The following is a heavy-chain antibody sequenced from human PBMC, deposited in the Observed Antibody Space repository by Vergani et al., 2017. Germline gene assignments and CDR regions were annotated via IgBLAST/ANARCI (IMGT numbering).Heavy chain of an antibody. CDR1: GYTFTSYY. Sequence: QVQLVQSGAEVKKPGASVKVSCKASGYTFTSYYMHWVRQAPGQGLEWMGIINPSGGSTSYAQKFQGRVTMTRDTSTSTVYMELSSLRSEDTAVYYWARGMVRGVEDYYYYGMDVWGQGTTVTVSS. V-gene: IGHV1-46*01. D-gene: IGHD3-10*01. CDR2: INPSGGST. J-gene: IGHJ6*02. CDR3: ARGMVRGVEDYYYYGMDV.